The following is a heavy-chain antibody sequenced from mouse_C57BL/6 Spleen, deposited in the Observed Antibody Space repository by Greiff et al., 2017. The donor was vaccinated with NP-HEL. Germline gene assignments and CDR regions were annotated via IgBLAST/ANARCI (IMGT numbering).Heavy chain of an antibody. CDR2: IDPSDSYT. CDR3: AREGLGYDGYLGYFDY. V-gene: IGHV1-59*01. J-gene: IGHJ2*01. Sequence: QVQLQQPGAELVRPGTSVKLSCKASGYTFTSYWMHWVKQRPGQGLEWIGVIDPSDSYTNYNQKFKGKATLTVDTSSSTAYMQLSSLTSEDSAVYDWAREGLGYDGYLGYFDYWGQGTTLTVSS. D-gene: IGHD2-3*01. CDR1: GYTFTSYW.